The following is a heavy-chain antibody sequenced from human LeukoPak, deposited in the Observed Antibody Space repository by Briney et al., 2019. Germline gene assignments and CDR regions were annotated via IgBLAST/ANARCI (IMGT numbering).Heavy chain of an antibody. D-gene: IGHD4-23*01. CDR2: IVVCSGNT. CDR3: AAESYYYGGNSSLLGY. J-gene: IGHJ4*02. Sequence: SVKVSCKASGFTFTSSAMQWVRHARGQRLEWIGWIVVCSGNTNYAQKFQERVTITRDMSTSTAYMELSSLRSEDTAVYYCAAESYYYGGNSSLLGYWGQGTLVTVSS. CDR1: GFTFTSSA. V-gene: IGHV1-58*02.